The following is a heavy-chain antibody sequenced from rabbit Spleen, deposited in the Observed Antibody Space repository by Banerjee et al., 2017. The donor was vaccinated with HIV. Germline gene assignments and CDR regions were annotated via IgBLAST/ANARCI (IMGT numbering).Heavy chain of an antibody. CDR1: GFSFSSSDW. V-gene: IGHV1S40*01. CDR2: TYNGDGST. J-gene: IGHJ4*01. Sequence: QSLEESGGDLVKPGASLTLTCTASGFSFSSSDWICWVRQAPGKGLEWIGCTYNGDGSTHYASWAKGQFTISKTTSTTGILQMTSLTAADTATCFCARDLVGVIGWNFNLWGPGTLVTV. D-gene: IGHD1-1*01. CDR3: ARDLVGVIGWNFNL.